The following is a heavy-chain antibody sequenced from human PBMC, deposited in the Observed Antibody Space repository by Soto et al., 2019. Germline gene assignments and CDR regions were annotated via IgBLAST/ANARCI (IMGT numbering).Heavy chain of an antibody. CDR2: INPNSGGT. CDR3: ARAGPRSIAAAGKGRLDP. CDR1: GYTFTGYY. D-gene: IGHD6-13*01. Sequence: GASVKGSCKASGYTFTGYYMHWVRQAPGQGLEWMGWINPNSGGTNYAQKFQGRVTMTRDTSISTAYMELSRLRSDDTAVYYCARAGPRSIAAAGKGRLDPWGQGTLVTVSS. J-gene: IGHJ5*02. V-gene: IGHV1-2*02.